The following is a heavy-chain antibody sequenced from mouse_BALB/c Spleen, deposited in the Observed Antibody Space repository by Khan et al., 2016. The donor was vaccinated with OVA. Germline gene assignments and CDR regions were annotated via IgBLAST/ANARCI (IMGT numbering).Heavy chain of an antibody. D-gene: IGHD2-4*01. CDR2: IWSCGST. J-gene: IGHJ3*01. CDR1: GFSFTYYG. CDR3: ARNYDYDEGLAY. V-gene: IGHV2-2*03. Sequence: QVQLKESGPGLVQPSQCLSITCTVSGFSFTYYGVHWVRQSPGKGLEWLGVIWSCGSTDYNAAFISRLNIINDNSNSPAFLKMSSLQFKDTAIYYCARNYDYDEGLAYWGQGTLVTVSA.